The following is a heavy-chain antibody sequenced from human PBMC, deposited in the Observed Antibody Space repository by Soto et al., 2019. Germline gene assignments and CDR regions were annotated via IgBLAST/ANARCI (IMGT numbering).Heavy chain of an antibody. CDR2: IYYSGST. CDR1: GGSISSGGYY. V-gene: IGHV4-31*03. Sequence: SETLSLTCNVSGGSISSGGYYWSWIRQHPGTGLEWIGYIYYSGSTYYNPSLKSRVTISVDTSKNQFSLKLSSVTAADTAVYYCARSQLESGITGTTGWFDPWGQGTLVTVSS. D-gene: IGHD1-7*01. J-gene: IGHJ5*02. CDR3: ARSQLESGITGTTGWFDP.